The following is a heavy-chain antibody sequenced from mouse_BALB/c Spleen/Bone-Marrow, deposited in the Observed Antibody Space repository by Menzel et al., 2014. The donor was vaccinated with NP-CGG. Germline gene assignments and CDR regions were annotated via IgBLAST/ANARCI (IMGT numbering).Heavy chain of an antibody. J-gene: IGHJ4*01. Sequence: QVQLKESGPGLVSPSQSLSITCTVSGFSLTSYGVHWVRQPPGKGLEWLGVMWAGGSTNYNSALMSRLSISKDNSKSQVFLKMNSLQTDDTAMYYCARSTMRIWAMDYWGQGTSVTVPS. D-gene: IGHD2-4*01. CDR2: MWAGGST. CDR3: ARSTMRIWAMDY. V-gene: IGHV2-9*02. CDR1: GFSLTSYG.